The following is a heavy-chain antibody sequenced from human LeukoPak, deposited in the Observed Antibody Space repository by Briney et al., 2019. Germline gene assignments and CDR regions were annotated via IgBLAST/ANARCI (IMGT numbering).Heavy chain of an antibody. D-gene: IGHD4-23*01. Sequence: GGSPRLSCAASGFTFGRYAMSWVRQAPGKGLEWVSVITGSGGSTNFADSVKGRFTISRDNSRNTLYLQMNSLRAEDTAVYYCAKSYGGNLNDAFDIWGQGTMVTVSS. J-gene: IGHJ3*02. CDR3: AKSYGGNLNDAFDI. V-gene: IGHV3-23*01. CDR2: ITGSGGST. CDR1: GFTFGRYA.